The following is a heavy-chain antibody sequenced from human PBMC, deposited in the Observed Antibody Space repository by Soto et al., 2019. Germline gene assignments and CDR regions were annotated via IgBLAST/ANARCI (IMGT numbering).Heavy chain of an antibody. D-gene: IGHD3-10*01. Sequence: PSETLSLTCTVSGGSISRYYWSWIRQPPGKGLEWIGYIYYSGSTNYNPSLKSRVTISVDMSKNQFSLKLSSVTAADTAVYYCARRRGSGRGGDWFDPWGQGTLVTVSS. V-gene: IGHV4-59*08. CDR1: GGSISRYY. CDR2: IYYSGST. CDR3: ARRRGSGRGGDWFDP. J-gene: IGHJ5*02.